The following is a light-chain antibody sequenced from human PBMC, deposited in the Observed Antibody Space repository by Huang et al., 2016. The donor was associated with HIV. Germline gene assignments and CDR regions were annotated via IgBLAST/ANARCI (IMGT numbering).Light chain of an antibody. CDR1: QSVSGS. Sequence: EIVMTQSPATLSMSPGDRATLSCRASQSVSGSLAWYQQRPGRAPRLLIYGASTRATGIPARCSGSGSGTEFSLTINNLQSEDFAIYFCQQYDNWPPGTFGQGTKVEI. CDR3: QQYDNWPPGT. CDR2: GAS. V-gene: IGKV3-15*01. J-gene: IGKJ1*01.